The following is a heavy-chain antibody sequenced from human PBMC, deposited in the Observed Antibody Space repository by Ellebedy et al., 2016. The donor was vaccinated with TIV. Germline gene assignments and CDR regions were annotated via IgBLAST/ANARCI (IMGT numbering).Heavy chain of an antibody. J-gene: IGHJ4*02. D-gene: IGHD2-15*01. V-gene: IGHV4-59*01. CDR1: GGSISSYY. CDR2: IYYSGST. CDR3: ARDTRSGLVAD. Sequence: ESLKISCPVSGGSISSYYWSWIRQPPGKGLEWIGYIYYSGSTNYNPSLKSRVTISVDTSKNQFSLKLSSVTAADTAVYYCARDTRSGLVADWGQGTLVTVSS.